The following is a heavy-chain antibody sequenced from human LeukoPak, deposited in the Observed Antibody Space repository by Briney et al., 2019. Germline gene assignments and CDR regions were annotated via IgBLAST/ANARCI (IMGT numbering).Heavy chain of an antibody. V-gene: IGHV1-8*02. Sequence: ASVKVSCKASGGTFSSYAISWVRQAPGQGLEWMGWMNPNSGNTAYAQKFQGRVTMTRNTSLSIAYMELSSLRSEDMAVYYCARGGYSASDPRYWGQGTLVTVSS. CDR2: MNPNSGNT. J-gene: IGHJ4*02. D-gene: IGHD1-26*01. CDR1: GGTFSSYA. CDR3: ARGGYSASDPRY.